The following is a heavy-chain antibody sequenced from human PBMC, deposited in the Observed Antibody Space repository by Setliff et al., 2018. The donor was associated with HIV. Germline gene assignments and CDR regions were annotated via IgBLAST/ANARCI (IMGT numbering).Heavy chain of an antibody. V-gene: IGHV4-59*11. Sequence: SETLSLTCTVSGDSISSQDWTWIRQPPGRGLEWIGHIYYNGNTNYNPSIKSRVTISVDTSKNQLTLKLSSVTGADTAIFYCARRVGITIFGAPNQYYYMDVWGKGTTVTVSS. CDR1: GDSISSQD. CDR3: ARRVGITIFGAPNQYYYMDV. J-gene: IGHJ6*03. D-gene: IGHD3-3*01. CDR2: IYYNGNT.